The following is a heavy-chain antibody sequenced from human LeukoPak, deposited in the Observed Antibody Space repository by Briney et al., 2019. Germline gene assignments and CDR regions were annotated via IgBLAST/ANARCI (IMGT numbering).Heavy chain of an antibody. CDR3: APRGDIEHSYVYGKWFDP. V-gene: IGHV4-34*01. CDR2: INHSGSS. Sequence: SETLSLTCAVYGGSFSAYYWTWIRQPPGKGLEWIVEINHSGSSNYNSSLRSRVTISVDTSYKQFSLRLSSVTAADTAVYYCAPRGDIEHSYVYGKWFDPWGQGTRVTVSS. J-gene: IGHJ5*02. CDR1: GGSFSAYY. D-gene: IGHD5-18*01.